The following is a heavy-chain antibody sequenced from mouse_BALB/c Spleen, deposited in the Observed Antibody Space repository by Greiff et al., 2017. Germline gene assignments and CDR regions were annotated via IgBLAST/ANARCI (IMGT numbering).Heavy chain of an antibody. V-gene: IGHV5-6-5*01. CDR1: GFTFSSYA. D-gene: IGHD2-12*01. J-gene: IGHJ4*01. CDR2: ISSGGST. CDR3: ARRTNPIPYYYAMDY. Sequence: EVKLVESGGGLVKPGGSLKLSCAASGFTFSSYAMSWVRQTPEKRLEWVASISSGGSTYYPDSVKGRFTISRDNARNILYLQMSSLRSEDTAMYYCARRTNPIPYYYAMDYWGQGTSVTVSS.